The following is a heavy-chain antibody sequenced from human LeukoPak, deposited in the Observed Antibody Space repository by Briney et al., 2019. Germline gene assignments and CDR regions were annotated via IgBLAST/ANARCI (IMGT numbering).Heavy chain of an antibody. Sequence: GGSLRLSCAGSGFTVSSSYMSWVRQAPGKGLEWVSILYSGGGIFYADSVKGRFTISRDISKNMLYLQMNSLRADDTAVYYCAKSLSGYDGVDYWGQGTLVTVSS. J-gene: IGHJ4*02. CDR2: LYSGGGI. D-gene: IGHD5-12*01. CDR1: GFTVSSSY. V-gene: IGHV3-66*01. CDR3: AKSLSGYDGVDY.